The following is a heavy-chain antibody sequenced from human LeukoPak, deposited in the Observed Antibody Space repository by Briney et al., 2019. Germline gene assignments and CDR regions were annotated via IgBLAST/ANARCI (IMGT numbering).Heavy chain of an antibody. V-gene: IGHV3-21*01. D-gene: IGHD4-17*01. CDR2: ISSSSSYI. Sequence: GGPLRLSCAASGFTFSSYSMNWVRQARGKGLEWVSSISSSSSYIYYADSVKGRFTISRDNAKNSLYLQMNSLRAEDTAVYYCAREGYGDTDGAFDIWGQGTMVTVSS. CDR3: AREGYGDTDGAFDI. J-gene: IGHJ3*02. CDR1: GFTFSSYS.